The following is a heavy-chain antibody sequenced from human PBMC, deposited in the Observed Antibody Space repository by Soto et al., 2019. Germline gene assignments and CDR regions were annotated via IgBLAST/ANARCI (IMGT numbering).Heavy chain of an antibody. Sequence: GALRLSCAASGYTFSDYYMSSFRQAPGKGLEWISYIDTSGTKIYYADSVKGRFTITRDNAKNSLYLEMNSLRDEDTAVYYCASHYDMWSGYLSPVDYWGQGTLVTVSS. D-gene: IGHD3-3*01. CDR1: GYTFSDYY. CDR3: ASHYDMWSGYLSPVDY. CDR2: IDTSGTKI. V-gene: IGHV3-11*01. J-gene: IGHJ4*02.